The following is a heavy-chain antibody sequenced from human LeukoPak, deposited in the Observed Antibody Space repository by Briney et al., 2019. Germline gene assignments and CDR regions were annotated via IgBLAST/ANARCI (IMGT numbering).Heavy chain of an antibody. CDR2: INHSGST. CDR1: GEPFSGYY. V-gene: IGHV4-34*01. CDR3: TRSVVLRYFDWLSQNDAFDI. Sequence: SETLSLTCAVYGEPFSGYYWSWIRQPPGKGLVWIGEINHSGSTNYNPSLESRVTISVDTSKNQFSLKLRSVTAADTAVYYCTRSVVLRYFDWLSQNDAFDIWSQGTMATVSS. D-gene: IGHD3-9*01. J-gene: IGHJ3*02.